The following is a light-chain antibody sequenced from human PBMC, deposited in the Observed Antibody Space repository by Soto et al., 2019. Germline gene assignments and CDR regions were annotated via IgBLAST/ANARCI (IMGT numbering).Light chain of an antibody. CDR2: RDS. V-gene: IGLV3-9*01. J-gene: IGLJ2*01. CDR3: QVWDSSTVV. CDR1: NIGSKN. Sequence: SYELTQPLSVSVALGQTARITCGGNNIGSKNVHGYQQKPGQAPVLVIYRDSSRPSGIPERFSGSISGNTATLTITRAQDGDEADYYCQVWDSSTVVFGGGTKLTVL.